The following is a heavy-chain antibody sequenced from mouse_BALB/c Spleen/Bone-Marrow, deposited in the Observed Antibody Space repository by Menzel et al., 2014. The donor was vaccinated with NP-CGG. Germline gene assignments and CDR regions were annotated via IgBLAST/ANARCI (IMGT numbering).Heavy chain of an antibody. CDR3: ARSGIGYYYGSNSYAMDY. CDR1: GFTFSSFG. V-gene: IGHV5-17*02. Sequence: DVQLVESGGGLGQPGGSRKLSCAASGFTFSSFGMHWVRQAPEKGLEWVAYISSGSSTIYYADTVKGRFTTARDNPKNTLFLQMTSLRSEDTAMYYCARSGIGYYYGSNSYAMDYSGQGTSVTVSS. CDR2: ISSGSSTI. J-gene: IGHJ4*01. D-gene: IGHD1-1*01.